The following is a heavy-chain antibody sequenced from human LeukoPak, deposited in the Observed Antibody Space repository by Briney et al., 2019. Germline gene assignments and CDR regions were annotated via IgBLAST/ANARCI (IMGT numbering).Heavy chain of an antibody. V-gene: IGHV4-34*01. CDR1: DESFSGHY. J-gene: IGHJ5*02. Sequence: PSETLSLTCAVNDESFSGHYWSWVRQPPGKGLEWIGEVNHLGSTNYNPSLKRRVTISVDTPKNQLSLKLNSVTAADTAVYYCARRWSGYSSSRYPAWGQGTLVTVSS. CDR3: ARRWSGYSSSRYPA. D-gene: IGHD6-13*01. CDR2: VNHLGST.